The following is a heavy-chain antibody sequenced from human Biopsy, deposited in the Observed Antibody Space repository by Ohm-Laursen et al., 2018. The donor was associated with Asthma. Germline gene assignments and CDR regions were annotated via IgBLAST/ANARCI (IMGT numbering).Heavy chain of an antibody. Sequence: SLPLSCAASVFTFSSYSINCLRHAPGKGLEWFSYNSSSSSTIYYADSVKDRFTISSYNAKNSLYLQMISLRDEDTAVYYCARPRWGTYGYWGQGTLVTVSS. D-gene: IGHD4-17*01. CDR2: NSSSSSTI. V-gene: IGHV3-48*02. CDR3: ARPRWGTYGY. J-gene: IGHJ4*02. CDR1: VFTFSSYS.